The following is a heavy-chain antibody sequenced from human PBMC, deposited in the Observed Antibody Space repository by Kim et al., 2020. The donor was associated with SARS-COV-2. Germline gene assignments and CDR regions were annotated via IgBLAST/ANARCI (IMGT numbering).Heavy chain of an antibody. CDR2: ISSSSSYI. V-gene: IGHV3-21*01. Sequence: GGSLRLSCAASGFTFSSYSMNWVRQAPGKGLEWVSSISSSSSYIYYADSVKGRFTISRDNAKNSLYLQMNSLRTEDTAVYYCARDGYNWNDSPAFDIWGQGTMVTVSS. J-gene: IGHJ3*02. CDR3: ARDGYNWNDSPAFDI. D-gene: IGHD1-1*01. CDR1: GFTFSSYS.